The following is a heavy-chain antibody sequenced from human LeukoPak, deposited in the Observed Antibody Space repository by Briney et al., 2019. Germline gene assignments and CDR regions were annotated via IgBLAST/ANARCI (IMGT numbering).Heavy chain of an antibody. J-gene: IGHJ4*02. V-gene: IGHV1-18*04. D-gene: IGHD1-1*01. Sequence: ASVKVSCKASGYTFTGYYMHWVRQAPGQGLEWMGWISVYVGNTNYSQNFQDRVTMTTDTSTSTAYMELRSLRSDDTAVYYCARVDSLSRPYFDYWGQGTLVTVSS. CDR3: ARVDSLSRPYFDY. CDR2: ISVYVGNT. CDR1: GYTFTGYY.